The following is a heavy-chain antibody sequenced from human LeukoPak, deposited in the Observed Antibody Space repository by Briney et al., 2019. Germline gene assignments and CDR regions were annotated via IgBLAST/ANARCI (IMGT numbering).Heavy chain of an antibody. J-gene: IGHJ6*03. Sequence: SETLSLTCTVSGGSISSGSYYWSWIRQPAGKGLEWIGRIYTSGSTNYNPSLKSRVTISVDTSKNQFSLKLSSVTAADTAVYYCARMVRGVNDYYYYMDVWGKGTTVTISS. D-gene: IGHD3-10*01. CDR1: GGSISSGSYY. CDR3: ARMVRGVNDYYYYMDV. V-gene: IGHV4-61*02. CDR2: IYTSGST.